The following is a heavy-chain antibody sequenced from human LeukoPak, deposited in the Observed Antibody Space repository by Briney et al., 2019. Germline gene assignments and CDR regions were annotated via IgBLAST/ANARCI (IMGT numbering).Heavy chain of an antibody. CDR3: ARRLGIAVVWFDP. J-gene: IGHJ5*02. CDR2: INHRGST. V-gene: IGHV4-34*01. CDR1: GGSFSGYY. Sequence: PSETLSLTCAVYGGSFSGYYWSWIRQPPGKGLEWIGEINHRGSTNYNPSLKSRVTISVDTSKNQFSLKLSSVTAADTAVYYCARRLGIAVVWFDPWGQGTLVTVSS. D-gene: IGHD6-13*01.